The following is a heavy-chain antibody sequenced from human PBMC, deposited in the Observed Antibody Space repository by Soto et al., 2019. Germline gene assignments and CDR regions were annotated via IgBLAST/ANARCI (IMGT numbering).Heavy chain of an antibody. J-gene: IGHJ4*02. CDR3: ARQTNTYTLFDY. D-gene: IGHD2-2*02. CDR1: GGSISSYGYY. CDR2: IHYSGST. Sequence: PSETLSLTCTVSGGSISSYGYYWGWIRQPPGKGLEWIGSIHYSGSTYYNPSLKSRVTISVDTSKNQFSLKLSSVTAADTAVYYCARQTNTYTLFDYWGQRTLVTVSS. V-gene: IGHV4-39*01.